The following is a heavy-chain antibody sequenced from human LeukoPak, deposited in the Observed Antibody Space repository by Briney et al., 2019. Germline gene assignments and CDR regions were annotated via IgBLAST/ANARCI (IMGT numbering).Heavy chain of an antibody. Sequence: PSETLSLTCAVYGGSFSGYYWSWIHQPPGKGLEWIGEINHSGSTYYNPSLKSRVTISVDTSKNQFSLKLSSVTAADTAVYYCARAPITMVRGVIYFDYWGQGTLVTVSS. CDR3: ARAPITMVRGVIYFDY. V-gene: IGHV4-34*09. CDR2: INHSGST. J-gene: IGHJ4*02. D-gene: IGHD3-10*01. CDR1: GGSFSGYY.